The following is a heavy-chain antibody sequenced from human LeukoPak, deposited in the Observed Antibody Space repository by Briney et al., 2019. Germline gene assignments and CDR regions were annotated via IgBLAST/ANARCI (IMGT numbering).Heavy chain of an antibody. CDR3: ARVVWGSGSYYSSMPAFDY. CDR2: ISAYNGNT. V-gene: IGHV1-18*01. CDR1: GYTFPSYG. J-gene: IGHJ4*02. Sequence: ASVKVSCKASGYTFPSYGISWVRQAPGQGLEWMGWISAYNGNTNYAQKLQGRVTMTTDTSTSTAYMELRSLRSDDTAVYYCARVVWGSGSYYSSMPAFDYWGQGTLVTVSS. D-gene: IGHD3-10*01.